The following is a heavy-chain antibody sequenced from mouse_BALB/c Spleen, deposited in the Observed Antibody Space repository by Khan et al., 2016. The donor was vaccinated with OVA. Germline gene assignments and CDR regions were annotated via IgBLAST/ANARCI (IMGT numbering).Heavy chain of an antibody. V-gene: IGHV2-3*01. Sequence: QVQLKESGPGLVAPSHSLSITCTVSGFSLTSYAVSWVRQPPGKSLEWLGVVWGDGSTNFHSALRSRLSISKDNSKSQVFLKLNSLRTDDTDTCYCAKFYYGGVSNWYFDVWGAGTTGTVSS. CDR1: GFSLTSYA. D-gene: IGHD1-1*02. CDR2: VWGDGST. CDR3: AKFYYGGVSNWYFDV. J-gene: IGHJ1*01.